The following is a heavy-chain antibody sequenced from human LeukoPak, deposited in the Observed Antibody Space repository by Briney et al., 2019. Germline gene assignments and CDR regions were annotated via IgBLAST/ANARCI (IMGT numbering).Heavy chain of an antibody. CDR3: ARGIGYCGGDCRDY. CDR1: GYTFTSYD. V-gene: IGHV1-8*01. Sequence: ASVKVSCKASGYTFTSYDINWVRQATGQGLEWMGWMNPNSGNTGYAQKFQGRVTMTRNTSISTAYMELSSLRSEDTAVYYCARGIGYCGGDCRDYWGQGTLVTVSS. J-gene: IGHJ4*02. CDR2: MNPNSGNT. D-gene: IGHD2-21*01.